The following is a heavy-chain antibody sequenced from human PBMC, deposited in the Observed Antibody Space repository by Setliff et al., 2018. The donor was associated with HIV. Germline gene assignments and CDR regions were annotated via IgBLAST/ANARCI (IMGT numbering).Heavy chain of an antibody. CDR2: ITADSKII. Sequence: QPGGSLRLSCTASGFTFSRYSMNWVRQAPGKGLEWVAYITADSKIISYAESVKGRFTISRDNAKNSLFLEMTNLRAEDTAFYYCTNKPESFNSFEVWGQGTVVTVSS. J-gene: IGHJ3*01. CDR1: GFTFSRYS. CDR3: TNKPESFNSFEV. V-gene: IGHV3-48*01.